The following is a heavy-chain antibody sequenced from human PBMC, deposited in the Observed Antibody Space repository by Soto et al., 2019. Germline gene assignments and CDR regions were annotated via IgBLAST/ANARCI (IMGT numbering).Heavy chain of an antibody. J-gene: IGHJ3*02. V-gene: IGHV3-33*01. D-gene: IGHD1-26*01. Sequence: QVQLVESGGGVVQPGRSLRLSCAASGFTFSSYGMHWVRKAPGKGLQWVAVIWYDGSNKYYADSVKGRFTISRDNSKNTLYLQMNSLRGEDTAVYYCARDQREGAFDIWGQGTMVTVSS. CDR3: ARDQREGAFDI. CDR2: IWYDGSNK. CDR1: GFTFSSYG.